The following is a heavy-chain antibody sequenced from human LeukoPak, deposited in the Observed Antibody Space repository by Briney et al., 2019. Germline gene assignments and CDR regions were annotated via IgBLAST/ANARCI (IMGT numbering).Heavy chain of an antibody. CDR2: ISYDGSNK. Sequence: GGSLRLSCAASGFTFSSYGMHWVCQAPGKGLEWVAVISYDGSNKYYADSVKGRFTISRDNSKNTLYLQMNSLRAEDTAVYYCAKGRRGWYVYWGQGTLVTVSS. D-gene: IGHD6-19*01. CDR1: GFTFSSYG. V-gene: IGHV3-30*18. J-gene: IGHJ4*02. CDR3: AKGRRGWYVY.